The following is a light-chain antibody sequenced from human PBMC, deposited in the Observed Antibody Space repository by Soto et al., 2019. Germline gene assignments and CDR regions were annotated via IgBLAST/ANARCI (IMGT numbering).Light chain of an antibody. CDR1: QSVTNNY. J-gene: IGKJ2*01. CDR2: GAS. Sequence: EVVLTQSPGTLSLSPGERATLSCRASQSVTNNYFAWYKQKPGQAPRLLIYGASRRATGLPDRFSGSGSGTHFTLTISRLEPEDFAVYHCQQYGSLPYTFGQGTKVEIK. V-gene: IGKV3-20*01. CDR3: QQYGSLPYT.